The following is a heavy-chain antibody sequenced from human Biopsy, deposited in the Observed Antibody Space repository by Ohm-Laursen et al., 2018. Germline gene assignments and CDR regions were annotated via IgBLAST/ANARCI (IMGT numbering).Heavy chain of an antibody. CDR3: VRSLRNYDFLDS. CDR2: LTWNSGTI. J-gene: IGHJ4*02. D-gene: IGHD3-16*01. CDR1: GFNFDEYA. V-gene: IGHV3-9*01. Sequence: SLRLSCAATGFNFDEYAMHWIRQGPGKGLEWVAGLTWNSGTIAYAGSVRGRFTISRDNAKNSLYLQMNNLTSEDTALYYCVRSLRNYDFLDSWGQGTLVSVSS.